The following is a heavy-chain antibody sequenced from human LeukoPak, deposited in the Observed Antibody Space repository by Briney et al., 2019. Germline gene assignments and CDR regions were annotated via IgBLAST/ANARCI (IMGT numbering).Heavy chain of an antibody. V-gene: IGHV3-7*01. CDR3: ARDDYYDSSGHQPTDY. CDR2: IKQDGSEK. Sequence: GGSLRLSCVASGFTFSSYWMSWVRQAPGKGLEWVANIKQDGSEKYYVDSVKGRFTISRDNAKNSLYLQMNSLRAEDTAVYYCARDDYYDSSGHQPTDYWGQGTLVTVSS. D-gene: IGHD3-22*01. CDR1: GFTFSSYW. J-gene: IGHJ4*02.